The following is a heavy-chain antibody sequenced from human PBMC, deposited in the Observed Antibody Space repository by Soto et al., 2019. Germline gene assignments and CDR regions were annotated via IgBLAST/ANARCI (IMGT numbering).Heavy chain of an antibody. D-gene: IGHD6-13*01. V-gene: IGHV5-51*01. CDR3: ARHSGVAEDGND. Sequence: PGESLKISGKGSGYSFTTNWIGWVRQMPGKGLEWMGVIYPGDSDTRYSPSFQGQVAISADKSINTAYLQWSSLKASDTAMYYCARHSGVAEDGNDWGQGTLVTVSS. CDR2: IYPGDSDT. J-gene: IGHJ1*01. CDR1: GYSFTTNW.